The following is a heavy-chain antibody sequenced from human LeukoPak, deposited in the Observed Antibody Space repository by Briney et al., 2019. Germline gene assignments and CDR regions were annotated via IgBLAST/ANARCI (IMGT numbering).Heavy chain of an antibody. CDR3: ATNAQTYYYGMDV. J-gene: IGHJ6*02. CDR2: IYYSGST. CDR1: GGSISSYY. Sequence: PSETLSLTCTVSGGSISSYYWSWIRQPPGKGLEWIGYIYYSGSTNYNPSLKSRVTISVDTSKNQFSLKLSSVTAADTAVYYCATNAQTYYYGMDVWGRGTTVTVSS. V-gene: IGHV4-59*08.